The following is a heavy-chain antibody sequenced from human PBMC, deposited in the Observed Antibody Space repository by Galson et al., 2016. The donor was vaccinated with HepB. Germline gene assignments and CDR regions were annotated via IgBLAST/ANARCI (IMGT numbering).Heavy chain of an antibody. CDR3: ARNLERTGDFDK. CDR1: GDTFSSYT. Sequence: SVKVSCKASGDTFSSYTFSWVRQAPGQGLEWMGGIIPVFGSPNYAQDFQGRVTITADEVAGTAYMELKSLRSDDPAVYYCARNLERTGDFDKWGQGTLVTVSS. CDR2: IIPVFGSP. J-gene: IGHJ4*02. D-gene: IGHD3-3*01. V-gene: IGHV1-69*13.